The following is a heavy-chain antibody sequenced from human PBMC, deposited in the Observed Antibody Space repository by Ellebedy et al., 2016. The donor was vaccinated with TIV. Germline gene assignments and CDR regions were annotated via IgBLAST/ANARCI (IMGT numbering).Heavy chain of an antibody. Sequence: GESLKISCVASAFTSPFTFSNYWMNWVRQAPGKGLEWVANIKRDGSEKYYADSVKGRFTISRDNSKNTLYLQMNSLRAEDTAVYYCATGGYSNGYGGWFDPWGQGTLVTVSS. J-gene: IGHJ5*02. D-gene: IGHD5-18*01. CDR3: ATGGYSNGYGGWFDP. V-gene: IGHV3-7*02. CDR2: IKRDGSEK. CDR1: AFTSPFTFSNYW.